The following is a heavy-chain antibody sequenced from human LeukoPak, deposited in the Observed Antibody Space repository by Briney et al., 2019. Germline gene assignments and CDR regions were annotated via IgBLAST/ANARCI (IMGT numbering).Heavy chain of an antibody. V-gene: IGHV5-51*01. CDR1: GYTFTSYW. J-gene: IGHJ4*02. D-gene: IGHD6-19*01. Sequence: ESLKISCKGSGYTFTSYWIGWVRQMPGKGLESMGFIYPGDSDTRYSPSFEGQVTISADKSITTAYLQWNSLKASDTAMYYCARHKAGNGWDLDYWGQGTLVTVSS. CDR2: IYPGDSDT. CDR3: ARHKAGNGWDLDY.